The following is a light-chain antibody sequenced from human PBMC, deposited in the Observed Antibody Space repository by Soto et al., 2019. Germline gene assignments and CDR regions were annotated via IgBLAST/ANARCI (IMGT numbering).Light chain of an antibody. CDR2: EVT. CDR3: SSYTSGSTLVV. CDR1: SSDVGGYNY. J-gene: IGLJ2*01. V-gene: IGLV2-14*01. Sequence: QSALTQPASVSGSPGQSITISCTGTSSDVGGYNYVSWYQHHPGKAPKLMIYEVTNRPSGVSNRFSGSKSGNTAFLTISGLQAEDEADYYCSSYTSGSTLVVFGGGTKVTVL.